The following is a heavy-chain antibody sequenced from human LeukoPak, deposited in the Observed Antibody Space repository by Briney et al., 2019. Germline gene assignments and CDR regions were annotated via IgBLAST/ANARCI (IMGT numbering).Heavy chain of an antibody. D-gene: IGHD3-22*01. CDR1: GFTFSSYS. CDR3: ARDTYYYDSSGYWYYYGMDV. Sequence: GGSLRLSCAASGFTFSSYSMNWVRQAPGKGLEWVSSISSSSSYIYYTDSVKGRFTISRDNAKNSLYLQMNSLRAEDTAGYYCARDTYYYDSSGYWYYYGMDVWGQGTTVTVSS. CDR2: ISSSSSYI. V-gene: IGHV3-21*01. J-gene: IGHJ6*02.